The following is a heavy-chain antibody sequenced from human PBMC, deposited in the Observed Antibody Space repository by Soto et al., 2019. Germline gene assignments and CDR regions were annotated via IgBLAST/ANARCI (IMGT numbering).Heavy chain of an antibody. CDR3: ARDLFRGAGYCSGGSCYNQYYYYGMDV. V-gene: IGHV3-7*05. J-gene: IGHJ6*02. D-gene: IGHD2-15*01. CDR2: IKQDGSEK. CDR1: GFTFSSYW. Sequence: PGGSLRLSCAASGFTFSSYWMSWVRQAPGKGLEWVANIKQDGSEKYYVDSVKGRFTISRDNAKNSLYLQMNSLRAEDTAVYYCARDLFRGAGYCSGGSCYNQYYYYGMDVWGQGTTVTVS.